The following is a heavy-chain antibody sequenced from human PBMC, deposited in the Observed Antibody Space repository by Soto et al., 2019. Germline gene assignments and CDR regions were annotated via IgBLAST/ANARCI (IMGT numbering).Heavy chain of an antibody. D-gene: IGHD6-19*01. CDR2: IRRKANSYTT. CDR3: AMFGGWSGGSSGMDV. J-gene: IGHJ6*02. Sequence: EVQLVESGGGLVQPGGSLRISCAASGLIFSEYHMDWVRQAPGKGLEWVGRIRRKANSYTTSYAASVKGRFTISRDDSKNSLYLQMNSLKSEDTAVYYCAMFGGWSGGSSGMDVWGQGTTVTVSS. CDR1: GLIFSEYH. V-gene: IGHV3-72*01.